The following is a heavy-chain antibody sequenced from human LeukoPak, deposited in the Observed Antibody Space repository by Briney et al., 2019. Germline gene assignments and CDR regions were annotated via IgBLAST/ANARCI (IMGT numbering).Heavy chain of an antibody. CDR2: MYYTGNT. CDR3: ARQTGSGLFTLP. Sequence: PSETLSLTCTVSGYSISSGYYWGWIRQPPGKGLEWIGSMYYTGNTYYNASLKSRVTISIDTSKNQISLRLTSVTATDTAMYYCARQTGSGLFTLPGGQGTLVTVSS. CDR1: GYSISSGYY. J-gene: IGHJ4*02. D-gene: IGHD3/OR15-3a*01. V-gene: IGHV4-38-2*02.